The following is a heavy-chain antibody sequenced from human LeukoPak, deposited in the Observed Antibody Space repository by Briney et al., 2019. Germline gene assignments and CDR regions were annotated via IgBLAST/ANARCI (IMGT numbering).Heavy chain of an antibody. CDR2: IYPGDSDT. V-gene: IGHV5-51*01. D-gene: IGHD2-2*01. CDR1: GYRFTSYW. CDR3: ARLAGYCSSTSCSLTPFDY. Sequence: GESLKISCKGSGYRFTSYWIGWVRQMPGKGLEWMGIIYPGDSDTRYSPSFQGQVTISADKSISTAYLQWSSLKASDTAMYYCARLAGYCSSTSCSLTPFDYWGQGTLVTVSS. J-gene: IGHJ4*02.